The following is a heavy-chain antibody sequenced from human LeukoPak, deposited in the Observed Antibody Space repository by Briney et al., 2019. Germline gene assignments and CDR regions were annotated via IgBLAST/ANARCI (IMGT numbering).Heavy chain of an antibody. D-gene: IGHD1-1*01. CDR2: IIPIFGTA. CDR1: GGTFSSYA. J-gene: IGHJ6*03. CDR3: ARDRGDWNGYYYYYMDV. V-gene: IGHV1-69*13. Sequence: SVKVSCKASGGTFSSYAISWVRQAPGQGLEWMGGIIPIFGTANYAQKFQGRVTITADESTSTAYMELSSLRSEDTAVYYCARDRGDWNGYYYYYMDVWGKGTTVTISS.